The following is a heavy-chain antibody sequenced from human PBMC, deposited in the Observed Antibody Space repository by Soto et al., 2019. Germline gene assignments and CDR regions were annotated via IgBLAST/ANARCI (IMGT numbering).Heavy chain of an antibody. J-gene: IGHJ6*02. D-gene: IGHD2-15*01. CDR3: ARVGVVAATYYYSYGMDV. CDR2: IYYSGST. Sequence: QVQLQESGPGLVKPSQTLSLTCTVSGGSISSGGYYWSWIRQHPGKGLGWIGYIYYSGSTYYNPSLKSRVTISVDTSKNQFSLKLSSVTAADTAVYYCARVGVVAATYYYSYGMDVWGQGTTVTVSS. CDR1: GGSISSGGYY. V-gene: IGHV4-31*03.